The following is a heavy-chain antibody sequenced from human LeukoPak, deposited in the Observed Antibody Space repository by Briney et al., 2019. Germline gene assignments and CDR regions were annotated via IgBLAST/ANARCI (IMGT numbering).Heavy chain of an antibody. D-gene: IGHD5-18*01. CDR3: AGEGYSSTGYYYYIDV. CDR1: GFTFSSYA. CDR2: ISSNGGST. Sequence: PGGSLRLSCAASGFTFSSYAMHWVRQAPGKGLEYVSAISSNGGSTYYADSVKGRFTISRDNSKNTLYLQMNSLIAEDMAVYYCAGEGYSSTGYYYYIDVWGKGTTVTVSS. J-gene: IGHJ6*03. V-gene: IGHV3-64*02.